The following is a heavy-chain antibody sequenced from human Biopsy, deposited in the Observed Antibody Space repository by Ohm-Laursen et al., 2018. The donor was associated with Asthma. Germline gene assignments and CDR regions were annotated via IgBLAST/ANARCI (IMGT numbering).Heavy chain of an antibody. CDR3: ALSQFDY. CDR2: INPPTGDT. J-gene: IGHJ4*02. V-gene: IGHV1-46*01. Sequence: ASVKVSCKTSGYTFTSYYIHWVRQAPGQGLEWVGVINPPTGDTSYAQKFLGRVTVTRDTSTSTVYMELSSLRSEDTAVYYCALSQFDYWGQGTLLTVSS. CDR1: GYTFTSYY.